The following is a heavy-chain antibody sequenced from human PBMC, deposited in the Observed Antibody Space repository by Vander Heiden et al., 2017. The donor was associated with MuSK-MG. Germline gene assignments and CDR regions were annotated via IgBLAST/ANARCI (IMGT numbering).Heavy chain of an antibody. CDR2: IYYSGST. D-gene: IGHD3-3*01. J-gene: IGHJ5*02. V-gene: IGHV4-31*03. CDR1: GGSISSGGYY. Sequence: QVQLQESGPGLVKPSQTLSLTCTVSGGSISSGGYYWSWIRQHPGKGLEWIGYIYYSGSTYYNPSLKSRVTISVDTSKNQFSLKLSSVTAADTAVYYCARGPPQTYYDFWSGYYLDPWGQGTLGNVAS. CDR3: ARGPPQTYYDFWSGYYLDP.